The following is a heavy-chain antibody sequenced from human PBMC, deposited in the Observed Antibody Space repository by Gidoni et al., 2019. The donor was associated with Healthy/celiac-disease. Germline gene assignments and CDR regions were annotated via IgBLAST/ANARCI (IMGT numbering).Heavy chain of an antibody. D-gene: IGHD3-10*01. CDR2: ISYDGSNK. CDR3: AKDDGSGRFHFDY. V-gene: IGHV3-30*18. Sequence: QVQLVESGGGVVQPGRSLRISCAASGFTFSSYGMHWVRQAPGKGLEWVAVISYDGSNKYYADSVKGRFTISRDNSKNTLYLQMNSLRAEDTAVYYCAKDDGSGRFHFDYWGQGTLVTVSS. J-gene: IGHJ4*02. CDR1: GFTFSSYG.